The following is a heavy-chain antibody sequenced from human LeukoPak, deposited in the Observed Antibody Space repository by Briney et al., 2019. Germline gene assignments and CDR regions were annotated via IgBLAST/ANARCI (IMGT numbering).Heavy chain of an antibody. J-gene: IGHJ5*02. V-gene: IGHV3-66*02. CDR2: IYSGGST. Sequence: GGSLRLSCAASGFTVSSNYMSWVRQAPGKGLEWVSVIYSGGSTYYADSVKGRFTISRDNSKNTVYLQMNSLRVEDTAVYYCARDQRSIFAWFDPWGQGTLVTVSS. D-gene: IGHD3-3*01. CDR1: GFTVSSNY. CDR3: ARDQRSIFAWFDP.